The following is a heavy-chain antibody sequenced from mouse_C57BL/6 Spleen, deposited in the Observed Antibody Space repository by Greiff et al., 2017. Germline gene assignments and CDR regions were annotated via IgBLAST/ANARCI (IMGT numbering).Heavy chain of an antibody. CDR2: ICRGGST. CDR1: GFSLTSYG. J-gene: IGHJ3*01. D-gene: IGHD2-1*01. Sequence: VQLQESGPGLVQPSQCLSITCTVSGFSLTSYGVHWVRQSPGKGLAWLGVICRGGSTDYTAAFMSSPGTITDNSTCHVFSIMISLQADDSSIYSGARRLDGNGGGAYWGQGTLVTVSA. V-gene: IGHV2-5*01. CDR3: ARRLDGNGGGAY.